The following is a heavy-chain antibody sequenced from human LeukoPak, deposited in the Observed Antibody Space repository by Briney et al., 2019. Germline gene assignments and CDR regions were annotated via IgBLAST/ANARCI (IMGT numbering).Heavy chain of an antibody. V-gene: IGHV5-51*01. D-gene: IGHD6-13*01. CDR1: GYSFTSYW. CDR3: ARLAYSSSRGAFDI. Sequence: RESLKISCKGSGYSFTSYWIGWVRPMPGKGLEWMGIIYPGDSDTRYSPSFQGQVTISADKSISTAYLQWSSLKASDTAMYYCARLAYSSSRGAFDIWGQGTMVTVSS. J-gene: IGHJ3*02. CDR2: IYPGDSDT.